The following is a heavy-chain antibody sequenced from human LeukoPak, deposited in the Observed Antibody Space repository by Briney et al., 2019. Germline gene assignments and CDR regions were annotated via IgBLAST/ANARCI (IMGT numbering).Heavy chain of an antibody. CDR3: ARERSGYDPYHFDY. CDR2: IYPRGGT. V-gene: IGHV4-61*02. D-gene: IGHD5-12*01. Sequence: TLSLTCTVSGGSISSGSHYWSWIRQPAGKGLECIGRIYPRGGTNYNPSLKSRVTMSVDTSKNQFSLKLSSVTAADTAVYYCARERSGYDPYHFDYWGQGTLVIVSS. CDR1: GGSISSGSHY. J-gene: IGHJ4*02.